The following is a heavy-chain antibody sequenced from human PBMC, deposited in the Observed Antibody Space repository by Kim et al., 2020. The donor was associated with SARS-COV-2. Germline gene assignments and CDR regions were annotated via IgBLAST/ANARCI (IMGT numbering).Heavy chain of an antibody. V-gene: IGHV1-69*13. Sequence: SVKVSCKASGGTFSSYAISWVRQAPGQGLEWMGGIIPIFGTANYAQKFQGRVTITADESTSTAYMELSSLRSEDTAVYYCARDSPSPGYSSGWYLYYFDYWAREPWSPSPQ. CDR3: ARDSPSPGYSSGWYLYYFDY. D-gene: IGHD6-19*01. CDR2: IIPIFGTA. CDR1: GGTFSSYA. J-gene: IGHJ4*02.